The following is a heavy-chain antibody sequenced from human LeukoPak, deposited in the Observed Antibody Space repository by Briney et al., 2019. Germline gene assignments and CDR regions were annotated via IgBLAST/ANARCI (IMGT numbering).Heavy chain of an antibody. CDR1: GFTFSSYG. CDR2: IRYDGSNK. D-gene: IGHD3-22*01. Sequence: GGSLRLSCAASGFTFSSYGMHWVRQAPGKGLEWVAFIRYDGSNKYYADSVKGRFTISRDNSKNTLCLQMNSLRAEDTAVYYCAKDSGYYYDSSGYPPDYWGQGTLVTVSS. J-gene: IGHJ4*02. CDR3: AKDSGYYYDSSGYPPDY. V-gene: IGHV3-30*02.